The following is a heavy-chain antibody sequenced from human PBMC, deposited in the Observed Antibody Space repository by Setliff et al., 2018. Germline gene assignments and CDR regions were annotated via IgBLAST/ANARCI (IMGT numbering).Heavy chain of an antibody. J-gene: IGHJ5*02. CDR3: ARAGPTVTFFRVLVISWWDP. CDR2: FHTGGST. Sequence: PSETLSLTCTVSGDSIGSGSYYWTWIRQPAGKGLEWIGHFHTGGSTNYNRSLRSRVSILVDTSKNQFSLKLSSVTAADTATYYCARAGPTVTFFRVLVISWWDPWGQGSLVTVSS. D-gene: IGHD3-3*01. V-gene: IGHV4-61*09. CDR1: GDSIGSGSYY.